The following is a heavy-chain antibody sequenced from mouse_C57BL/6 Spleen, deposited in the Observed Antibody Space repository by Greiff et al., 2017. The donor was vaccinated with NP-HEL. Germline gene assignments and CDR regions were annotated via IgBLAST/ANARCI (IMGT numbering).Heavy chain of an antibody. CDR2: INPSTGGT. Sequence: EVQRVESGPELVKPGASVKISCKASGYSFTGYYMHWVKQSSEKSLEWIGEINPSTGGTSYNQKFKGKATLTVDKSSSTAYMQLKSLTSEDSAVYYCARPNFDYWGQGTTLTVSS. CDR3: ARPNFDY. CDR1: GYSFTGYY. V-gene: IGHV1-43*01. J-gene: IGHJ2*01.